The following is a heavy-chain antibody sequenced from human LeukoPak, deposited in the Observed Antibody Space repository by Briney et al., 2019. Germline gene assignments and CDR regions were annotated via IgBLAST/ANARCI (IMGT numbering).Heavy chain of an antibody. D-gene: IGHD5-24*01. CDR3: AKGREMATISNGMDV. CDR1: GFTFSSYG. J-gene: IGHJ6*02. V-gene: IGHV3-30*18. CDR2: ISYDGSNK. Sequence: GWSLRLSCAASGFTFSSYGMHWVRQAPGKGLEWVAVISYDGSNKYCADSVKGRFTISRDNSKNTLYQQTNSLRAEDTAVYYCAKGREMATISNGMDVWGQGTTVTVSS.